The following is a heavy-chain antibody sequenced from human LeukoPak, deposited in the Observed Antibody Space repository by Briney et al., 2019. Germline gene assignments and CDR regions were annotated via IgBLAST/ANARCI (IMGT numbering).Heavy chain of an antibody. CDR2: FDPEDGET. Sequence: ASVKVSCKVSGYTLTELSMHWVRQAPGQGLEWMGGFDPEDGETIYAQTFQGRVTMTEDTSTDTAYMELSSLRSEDTAVYYCATNYDSSGYYNLDHWGQGTLVTVSS. V-gene: IGHV1-24*01. J-gene: IGHJ4*02. D-gene: IGHD3-22*01. CDR3: ATNYDSSGYYNLDH. CDR1: GYTLTELS.